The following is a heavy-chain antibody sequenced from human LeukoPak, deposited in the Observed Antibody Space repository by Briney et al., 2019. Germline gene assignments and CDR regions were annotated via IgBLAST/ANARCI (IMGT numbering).Heavy chain of an antibody. CDR2: IYPGDSDT. D-gene: IGHD3-3*01. CDR1: KYDFTDYL. J-gene: IGHJ4*02. V-gene: IGHV5-51*01. Sequence: GESLKISCKGSKYDFTDYLIGWVRQMPGKGLEWMGVIYPGDSDTRYSPSFQGLITISGDKSINTAYLQWSSLKASDTAIYYCARHTGDFWSGYHLDYWGQGTLVTVSS. CDR3: ARHTGDFWSGYHLDY.